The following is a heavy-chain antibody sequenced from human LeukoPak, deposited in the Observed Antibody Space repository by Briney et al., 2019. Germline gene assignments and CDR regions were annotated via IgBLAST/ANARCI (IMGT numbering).Heavy chain of an antibody. CDR3: ARAGDILPKLDY. Sequence: SETLSLTCTVSGGSISSYYWSWIRQPPGKGLELIGDIYYSGSTNYNPSLKSRVTISVDTSKNQFSLKLSSVTAADTAVYYCARAGDILPKLDYWGQGNLVTVSS. V-gene: IGHV4-59*01. CDR2: IYYSGST. J-gene: IGHJ4*02. CDR1: GGSISSYY. D-gene: IGHD3-9*01.